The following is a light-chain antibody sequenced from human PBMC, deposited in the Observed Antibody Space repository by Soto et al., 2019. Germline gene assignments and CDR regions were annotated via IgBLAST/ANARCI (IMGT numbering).Light chain of an antibody. Sequence: DIQMTQSPSTLSASVGDRVTITCRASQSISSWLAWYQQKPGKAPKLLIYDASSFESGVPSRFSGSGSGTEYTLTSSSLQPDDVATYYCQQYNSYWTFGQGTKVEIK. CDR3: QQYNSYWT. CDR2: DAS. V-gene: IGKV1-5*01. J-gene: IGKJ1*01. CDR1: QSISSW.